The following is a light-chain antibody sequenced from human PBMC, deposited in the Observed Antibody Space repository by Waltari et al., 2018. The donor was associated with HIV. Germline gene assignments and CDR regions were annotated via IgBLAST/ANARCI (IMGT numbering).Light chain of an antibody. J-gene: IGLJ2*01. V-gene: IGLV2-11*01. CDR3: CSYAGNSDVV. CDR1: SSDIGGYNY. CDR2: DVN. Sequence: QSALTQPHSVSGSPGQSVTISCTWTSSDIGGYNYVPWYRQFPGKAPSVIIHDVNKRPSGVPDRFSGSKSGNTASLTISGLQTDDEADYYCCSYAGNSDVVFGGGTTLTVL.